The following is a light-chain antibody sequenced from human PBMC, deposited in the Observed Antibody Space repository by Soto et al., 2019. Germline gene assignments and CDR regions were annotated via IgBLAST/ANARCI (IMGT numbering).Light chain of an antibody. J-gene: IGKJ2*01. V-gene: IGKV2-28*01. Sequence: VVTQSPLTLPVTPGEPASISCRSSQGLLHDNGNTYLDWYLQKPGQSPHLLIYLVSNRASGVPDRFSGSGSGTDFTLKISRVEAEDVGVYYCMQALQTPYTFGQGTKLEI. CDR2: LVS. CDR3: MQALQTPYT. CDR1: QGLLHDNGNTY.